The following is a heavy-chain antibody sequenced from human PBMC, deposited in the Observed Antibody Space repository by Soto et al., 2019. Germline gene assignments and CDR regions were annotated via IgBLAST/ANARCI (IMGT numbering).Heavy chain of an antibody. D-gene: IGHD3-16*01. CDR1: GFTVSTKY. CDR3: ARDPWAADY. Sequence: GGSLRLSCAASGFTVSTKYMSWVRQAPGKGLEWVSVIYSGGSTFYADSVRGRFTISRDNSKNTVNLLMNSLRAEDTAVYYCARDPWAADYWGQGTLVTVSS. J-gene: IGHJ4*02. CDR2: IYSGGST. V-gene: IGHV3-66*01.